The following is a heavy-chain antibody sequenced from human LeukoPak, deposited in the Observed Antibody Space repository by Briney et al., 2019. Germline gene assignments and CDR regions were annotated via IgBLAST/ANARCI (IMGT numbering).Heavy chain of an antibody. V-gene: IGHV3-23*01. J-gene: IGHJ3*02. D-gene: IGHD3-10*01. Sequence: GGSLRLSCAASGFTFSSYAMSWVRQAPGEGLEWVSSITTSGGSTYYADSVKGRFTISRDNTKNTLYLQMNSLRAEDTAVYYCAKDHYVSGRYDAFDIWGQGTMVTVSS. CDR2: ITTSGGST. CDR3: AKDHYVSGRYDAFDI. CDR1: GFTFSSYA.